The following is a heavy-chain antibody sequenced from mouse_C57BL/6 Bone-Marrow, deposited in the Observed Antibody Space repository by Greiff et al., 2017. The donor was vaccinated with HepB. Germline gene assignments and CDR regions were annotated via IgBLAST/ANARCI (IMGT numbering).Heavy chain of an antibody. V-gene: IGHV1-61*01. J-gene: IGHJ4*01. D-gene: IGHD1-1*01. Sequence: VQLQQSGAELVRPGSSVKLSCKASGYTFTSYWMDWVKQRPGQGLEWIGNIYPSDSETHYNQKFKDKATLTVDKSSSTAYMQLSSLTSEDSAVYYCALYYYGSSNGAMDYWGQGTSVTVSS. CDR1: GYTFTSYW. CDR3: ALYYYGSSNGAMDY. CDR2: IYPSDSET.